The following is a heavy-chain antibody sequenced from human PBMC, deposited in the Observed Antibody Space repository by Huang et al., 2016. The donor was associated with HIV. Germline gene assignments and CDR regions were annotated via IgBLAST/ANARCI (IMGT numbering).Heavy chain of an antibody. V-gene: IGHV4-30-4*08. J-gene: IGHJ5*02. CDR1: GGSLNIDGYY. Sequence: QVQLQESGPGLVKPSQTLSLTCTVSGGSLNIDGYYWSWLRQPPGKGPEWIRYIYYSGNTDYNPSLNSRLTISLDTSKNQFSLNLSSVTAADTAVYYCARVMWGHSRGGGNWFDPWGQGTQVTVSS. CDR3: ARVMWGHSRGGGNWFDP. D-gene: IGHD3-16*01. CDR2: IYYSGNT.